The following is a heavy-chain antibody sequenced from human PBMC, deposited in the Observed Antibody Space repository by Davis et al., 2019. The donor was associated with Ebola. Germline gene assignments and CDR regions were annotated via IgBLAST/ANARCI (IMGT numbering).Heavy chain of an antibody. J-gene: IGHJ2*01. CDR1: GFTVSSNY. V-gene: IGHV4-34*01. Sequence: ESLKISCAASGFTVSSNYMSWIRQPPGKGLEWIGEINHSGSTNYNPSLKSRVTISVDTSKNQFSLKLSSVTAADTAVYYCARQQLEYWYFDLWGRGTLVTVSS. CDR3: ARQQLEYWYFDL. CDR2: INHSGST. D-gene: IGHD6-13*01.